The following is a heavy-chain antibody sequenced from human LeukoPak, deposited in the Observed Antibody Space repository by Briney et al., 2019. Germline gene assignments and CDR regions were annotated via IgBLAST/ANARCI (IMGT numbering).Heavy chain of an antibody. CDR1: GGTFSSYT. D-gene: IGHD3-3*01. J-gene: IGHJ5*02. Sequence: GSSVKVSCKASGGTFSSYTISWVRQAPGQGLEWMGRIIPILGIANYAQKFQGRVTITADKSTSTAYIELSSLRSEDTAVYYCARDPGGVVTINWFDPWGQGTLVTVSS. CDR2: IIPILGIA. V-gene: IGHV1-69*04. CDR3: ARDPGGVVTINWFDP.